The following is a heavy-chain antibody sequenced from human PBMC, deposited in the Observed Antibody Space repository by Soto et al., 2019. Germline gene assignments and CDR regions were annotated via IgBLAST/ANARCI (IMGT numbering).Heavy chain of an antibody. CDR3: ARARGGYSSSWSRGAFDI. Sequence: SETLSLTCTVSGGSVSSGSYYWSWIRQPPGKGLEWIGYIYYSGSTNYNPSLKSRVTISVDTSKNQFSLKLSSVTAADTAVYYCARARGGYSSSWSRGAFDIWGQGTMVTVSS. D-gene: IGHD6-13*01. CDR2: IYYSGST. V-gene: IGHV4-61*01. J-gene: IGHJ3*02. CDR1: GGSVSSGSYY.